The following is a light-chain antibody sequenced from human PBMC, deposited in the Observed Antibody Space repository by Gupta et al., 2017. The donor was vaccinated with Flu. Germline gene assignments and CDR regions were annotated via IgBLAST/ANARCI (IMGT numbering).Light chain of an antibody. CDR2: AAS. V-gene: IGKV1D-12*01. Sequence: DSQMTQSPSSVSASLGDTVTITCRASQDISNWLDWYQQKPGKAPKLLIFAASSLNSGVPSRFSGSGSGTEFTLTISSLQPDDFATYYCQQAKSSPPWTFGQGTKVEIK. J-gene: IGKJ1*01. CDR3: QQAKSSPPWT. CDR1: QDISNW.